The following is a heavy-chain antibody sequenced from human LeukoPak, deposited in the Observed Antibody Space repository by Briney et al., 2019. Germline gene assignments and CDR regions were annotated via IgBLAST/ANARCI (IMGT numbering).Heavy chain of an antibody. CDR1: GFTFSSYW. V-gene: IGHV3-21*06. CDR3: AREVTGYKSGQKYSWFDP. J-gene: IGHJ5*02. D-gene: IGHD6-19*01. Sequence: PGGSLRLSCAASGFTFSSYWMSWVRQAPGKGLEWASSISTTGSDIYYADSVRGRFTISRDNAKNSLYLQMTSLRVEDTAVYYCAREVTGYKSGQKYSWFDPWGQGTLVTVSS. CDR2: ISTTGSDI.